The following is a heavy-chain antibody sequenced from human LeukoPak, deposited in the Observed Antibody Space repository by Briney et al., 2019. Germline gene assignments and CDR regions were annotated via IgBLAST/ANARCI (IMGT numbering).Heavy chain of an antibody. CDR2: ISYDGSNK. D-gene: IGHD6-19*01. J-gene: IGHJ4*02. V-gene: IGHV3-30*18. CDR3: AKDQEEYSSGWYGSPFDY. CDR1: GITFSSYG. Sequence: GGSLRLSCAASGITFSSYGMHWVRQAPGKGLEWVAVISYDGSNKYYADSVKGRFTISRDNSKNTLYLQMNSLRAEDTAVYYCAKDQEEYSSGWYGSPFDYWGQGTLVTVSS.